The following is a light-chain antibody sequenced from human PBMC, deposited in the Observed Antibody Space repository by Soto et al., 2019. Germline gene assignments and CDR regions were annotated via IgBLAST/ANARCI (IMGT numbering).Light chain of an antibody. CDR1: QSVSSY. J-gene: IGKJ4*01. V-gene: IGKV3-20*01. Sequence: EIVMTQSPATLSVTPGETATLSCRASQSVSSYLAWYQQKPGQAPRLLIYDASNRATGIPARFSGSGSGTDFTLTISRLEPEDFAVYYCQQYGSSLTSGGGTKVDIK. CDR3: QQYGSSLT. CDR2: DAS.